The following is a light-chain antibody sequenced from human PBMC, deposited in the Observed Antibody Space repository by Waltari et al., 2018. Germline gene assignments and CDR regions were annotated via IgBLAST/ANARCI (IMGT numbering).Light chain of an antibody. CDR1: TSYVGGFNF. CDR2: EIN. CDR3: SSYAVNNHLI. Sequence: HSPLTQPPSASGSPGRPVPFPCPGHTSYVGGFNFVPWYQQPPAETPKVMIYEINKRPSGVPDRFSGSKSGNTASLTVSGLQAEDEAEYSCSSYAVNNHLIFGGGTKLTVL. J-gene: IGLJ2*01. V-gene: IGLV2-8*01.